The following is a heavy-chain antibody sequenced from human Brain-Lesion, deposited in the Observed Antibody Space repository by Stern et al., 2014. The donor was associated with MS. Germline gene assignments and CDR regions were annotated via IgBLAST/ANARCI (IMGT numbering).Heavy chain of an antibody. V-gene: IGHV4-39*01. CDR2: IYYRGST. CDR3: AKLWLGELPESPFDY. Sequence: VQLVESGPGLVKPSETLSLTCTVSGGSISSSSYYWGWIRQPPGKGLEWIGSIYYRGSTYYNPSLKSRVPISLATSKNPFSLRLSSVTAADTAVYFCAKLWLGELPESPFDYWGQGTLVTVSS. CDR1: GGSISSSSYY. D-gene: IGHD3-10*01. J-gene: IGHJ4*02.